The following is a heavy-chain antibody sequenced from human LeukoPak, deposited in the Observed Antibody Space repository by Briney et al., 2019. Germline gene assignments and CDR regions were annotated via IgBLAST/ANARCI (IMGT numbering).Heavy chain of an antibody. J-gene: IGHJ6*03. V-gene: IGHV1-69*01. CDR1: GGTFSSYA. CDR2: IIPIFGTA. Sequence: SVKVSCKASGGTFSSYAISWVRQAPGQGLEWMGGIIPIFGTANYAQKFQGRVTITADESTSTAYMELSSLRSEDTAVYYCARDLGLTGAGYYYYMDVWGKGTTVTVSS. CDR3: ARDLGLTGAGYYYYMDV. D-gene: IGHD1-20*01.